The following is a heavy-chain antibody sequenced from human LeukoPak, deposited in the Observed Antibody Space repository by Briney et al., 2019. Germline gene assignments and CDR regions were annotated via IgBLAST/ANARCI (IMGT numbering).Heavy chain of an antibody. CDR1: GFTFSSYA. D-gene: IGHD5-12*01. CDR2: ISGSGGST. V-gene: IGHV3-23*01. Sequence: GRSLRLSCAASGFTFSSYAMSWVRQAPGKGLEWASAISGSGGSTYYADSVKGRFTISRDNSKNTLYLQMNSLRAEDTAVYYCARDRSGYDFLGRVFDYWGQGTLVTVSS. CDR3: ARDRSGYDFLGRVFDY. J-gene: IGHJ4*02.